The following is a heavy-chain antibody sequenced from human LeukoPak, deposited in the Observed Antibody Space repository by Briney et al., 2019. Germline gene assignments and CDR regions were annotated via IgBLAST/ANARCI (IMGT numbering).Heavy chain of an antibody. Sequence: PPGGPLRLSCAASGFTFSSYSMNWVRQAPGKGLEWVSYISSSSSTIYYADSVKGRFTISRDNAKNSLYLQMNSLRAEDTAVYYCASLRDFWSGRPFDYWGQGTLVTVSS. J-gene: IGHJ4*02. CDR3: ASLRDFWSGRPFDY. CDR1: GFTFSSYS. V-gene: IGHV3-48*01. CDR2: ISSSSSTI. D-gene: IGHD3-3*01.